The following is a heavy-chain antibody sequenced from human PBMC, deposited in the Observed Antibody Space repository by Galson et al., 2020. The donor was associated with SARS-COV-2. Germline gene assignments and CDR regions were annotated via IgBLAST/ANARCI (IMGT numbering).Heavy chain of an antibody. D-gene: IGHD3-10*01. Sequence: ASVKVSCKASGGTFSSYAISWVRQAPGQGLEWMGGIIPMFGTANYAQKFQGRVTITTDESTSTAYMELNSLRSEDTAVYYCARDLVRYTYDSGYDYMGVWGNGTTVTVSS. CDR3: ARDLVRYTYDSGYDYMGV. CDR2: IIPMFGTA. J-gene: IGHJ6*03. CDR1: GGTFSSYA. V-gene: IGHV1-69*05.